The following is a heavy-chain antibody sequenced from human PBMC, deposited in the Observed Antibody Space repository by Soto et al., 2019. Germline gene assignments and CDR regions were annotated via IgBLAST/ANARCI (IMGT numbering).Heavy chain of an antibody. D-gene: IGHD6-13*01. Sequence: NPSETLSLTCTVSGGSISSYYWSWIRQPPGKGLEWIGYIYYSGSTNYNPSLKSRVTISVDTSKNQFSLKLSSVTAADTAMYYCARPKTIGAAAGKGWFDPWGQGTLVTVSS. CDR2: IYYSGST. CDR3: ARPKTIGAAAGKGWFDP. J-gene: IGHJ5*02. CDR1: GGSISSYY. V-gene: IGHV4-59*08.